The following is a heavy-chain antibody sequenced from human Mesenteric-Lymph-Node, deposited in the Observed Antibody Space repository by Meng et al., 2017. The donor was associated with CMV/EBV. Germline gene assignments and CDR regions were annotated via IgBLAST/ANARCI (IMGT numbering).Heavy chain of an antibody. Sequence: CAISGDSVSNDGAAWNWFRQSPSRGLEWMGRTYYRSKWYEDYAVSVKDRLTINPDTSKNQFSLQLNSVTPEDTALYYCARGTGTLDYWGQGTLVTVSS. CDR3: ARGTGTLDY. CDR1: GDSVSNDGAA. D-gene: IGHD1-7*01. CDR2: TYYRSKWYE. V-gene: IGHV6-1*01. J-gene: IGHJ4*02.